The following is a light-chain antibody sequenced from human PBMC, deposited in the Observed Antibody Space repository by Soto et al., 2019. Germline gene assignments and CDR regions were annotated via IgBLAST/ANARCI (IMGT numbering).Light chain of an antibody. V-gene: IGKV3-15*01. Sequence: DIVMTQSPATLSVSPGERATLSCRASQSVSSNLAWYQQKPGQAPRLLIYGASTRAMGIPARFSGSGSGTEFTLTISSLQSEDFAVYYCQQYNNWNTFGQGTKLEIK. CDR3: QQYNNWNT. CDR1: QSVSSN. J-gene: IGKJ2*01. CDR2: GAS.